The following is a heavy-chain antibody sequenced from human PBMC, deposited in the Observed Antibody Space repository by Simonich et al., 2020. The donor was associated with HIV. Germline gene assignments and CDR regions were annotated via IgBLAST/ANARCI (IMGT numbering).Heavy chain of an antibody. CDR2: INHSGRT. Sequence: QVRLQQWGAGLLKPSKTLSLTCAVYGGAFSGYYWTWIRQPPGKGLEWIGEINHSGRTDYNPSLKSRVTISVDTSKNQFSLKLSSVTAADTAVYYCARRTGYDLDYWGQGTLVTVSS. J-gene: IGHJ4*02. D-gene: IGHD5-12*01. V-gene: IGHV4-34*01. CDR3: ARRTGYDLDY. CDR1: GGAFSGYY.